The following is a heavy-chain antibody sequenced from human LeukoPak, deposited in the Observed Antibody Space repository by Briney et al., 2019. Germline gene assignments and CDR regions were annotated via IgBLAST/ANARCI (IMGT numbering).Heavy chain of an antibody. Sequence: ASVKVSCKVSGYTFTGYYMHWVRQAPGQGLEWMGWINPNSGGTNYAQKFQGRVTMTRDTSISTAYMELRSLRSDDTAVYYCARADIVVVVAAPGWFDPWGQGTLVTVSS. CDR1: GYTFTGYY. V-gene: IGHV1-2*02. CDR2: INPNSGGT. J-gene: IGHJ5*02. CDR3: ARADIVVVVAAPGWFDP. D-gene: IGHD2-15*01.